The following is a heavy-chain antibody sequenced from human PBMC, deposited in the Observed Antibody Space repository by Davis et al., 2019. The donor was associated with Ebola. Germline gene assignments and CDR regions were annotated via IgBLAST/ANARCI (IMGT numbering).Heavy chain of an antibody. J-gene: IGHJ4*02. V-gene: IGHV3-30*04. CDR1: GFTFRNYA. Sequence: GESLKISCAASGFTFRNYAMHWVRQAPGKGLEWVAVVTHTEREKFYADSVKGRFTISRDNSENTLYLQMNSLTADDTAVYYCARAVFHEVLDYWGQGTPVTVSS. CDR3: ARAVFHEVLDY. CDR2: VTHTEREK. D-gene: IGHD3-3*01.